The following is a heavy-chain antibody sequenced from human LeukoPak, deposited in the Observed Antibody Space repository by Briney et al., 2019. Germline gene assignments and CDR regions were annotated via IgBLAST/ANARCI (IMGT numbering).Heavy chain of an antibody. Sequence: ASVKVSCKASGYSFTSHYMHWVRQAPGQGLEWMGLINPSGSSTLYAQKFQGRVTMTRDTSISTAYMELSRLRSDDTAVYYCARAFFYFLPGSRPWFDPWGQGTLVTVSS. D-gene: IGHD2/OR15-2a*01. CDR2: INPSGSST. CDR3: ARAFFYFLPGSRPWFDP. V-gene: IGHV1-2*06. CDR1: GYSFTSHY. J-gene: IGHJ5*02.